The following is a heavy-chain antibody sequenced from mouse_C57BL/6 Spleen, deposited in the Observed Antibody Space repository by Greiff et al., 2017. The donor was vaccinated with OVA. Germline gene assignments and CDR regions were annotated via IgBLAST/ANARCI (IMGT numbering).Heavy chain of an antibody. CDR2: IYPGSGNT. Sequence: QVQLKESGAELVRPGASVKLSCKASGYTFTDYYINWVKQRPGQGLEWIARIYPGSGNTYYNEKFKGKATLTAEKSSSTAYMQLSSLTSEDSAVYFCAREGLTPFAYWGQGTLVTVSA. V-gene: IGHV1-76*01. J-gene: IGHJ3*01. CDR1: GYTFTDYY. D-gene: IGHD1-3*01. CDR3: AREGLTPFAY.